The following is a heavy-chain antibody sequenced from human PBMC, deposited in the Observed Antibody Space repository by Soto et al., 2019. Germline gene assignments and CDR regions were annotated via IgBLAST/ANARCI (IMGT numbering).Heavy chain of an antibody. CDR1: GGTFSSYA. CDR3: ARDTGDTAMVMGFYYYYGMDV. J-gene: IGHJ6*02. D-gene: IGHD5-18*01. Sequence: ASVKVSCKASGGTFSSYAISWVRQAPGQGLEWMGGIIPIFGTANYAQKFQGRVTMTTDTSTSTAYMELRSLRSDDTAVYYCARDTGDTAMVMGFYYYYGMDVWGQGTTVTVSS. V-gene: IGHV1-69*05. CDR2: IIPIFGTA.